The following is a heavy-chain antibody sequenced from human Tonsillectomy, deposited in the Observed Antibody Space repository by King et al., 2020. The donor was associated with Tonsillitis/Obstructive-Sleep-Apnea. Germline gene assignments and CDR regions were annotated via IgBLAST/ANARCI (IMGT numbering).Heavy chain of an antibody. CDR3: AKDFAAVTGDPGS. D-gene: IGHD6-19*01. V-gene: IGHV3-23*04. J-gene: IGHJ5*02. Sequence: VQLVESGGGLVQPGGSLRLACVASGCTFSTYAMTWVRQAPGKGPEWVSGISGSNGGTYYADSVKGRFTIARYNSKNTLYRQMNSLRADDTALYYCAKDFAAVTGDPGSWGQGTLVTVSS. CDR2: ISGSNGGT. CDR1: GCTFSTYA.